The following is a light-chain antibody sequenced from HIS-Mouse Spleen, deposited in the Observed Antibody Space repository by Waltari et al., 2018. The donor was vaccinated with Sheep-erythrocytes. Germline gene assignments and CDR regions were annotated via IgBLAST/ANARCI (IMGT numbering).Light chain of an antibody. CDR2: AAS. Sequence: AIQMTQSPSSLSASVGDRVTITCRASQGIGNDLGWYKQKPGKAPKLLIYAASSLQSGVPSRFSGSGSGTDFTLKISRVEAEDVGVYYCMQALQTPRTFGQGTKVEIK. V-gene: IGKV1-6*01. J-gene: IGKJ1*01. CDR3: MQALQTPRT. CDR1: QGIGND.